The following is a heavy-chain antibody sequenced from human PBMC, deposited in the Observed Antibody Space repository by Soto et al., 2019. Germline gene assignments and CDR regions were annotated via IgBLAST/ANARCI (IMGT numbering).Heavy chain of an antibody. CDR1: GFTVSSNF. D-gene: IGHD4-17*01. Sequence: GGGVIQPGGSLRLSCAASGFTVSSNFMGWVRQAPGKGLEGVSVIYSGGTTYHADSAMGRFTISSDNSKHTLYLRMNNLRVEDTATYYGARYGKFLKDGDYVLIQCYYYTLDVWGQGTTGTVSS. CDR3: ARYGKFLKDGDYVLIQCYYYTLDV. CDR2: IYSGGTT. V-gene: IGHV3-53*01. J-gene: IGHJ6*02.